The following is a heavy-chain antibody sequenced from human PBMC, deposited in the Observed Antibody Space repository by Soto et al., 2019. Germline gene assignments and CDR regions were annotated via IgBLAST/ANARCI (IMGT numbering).Heavy chain of an antibody. J-gene: IGHJ4*02. CDR2: IDYTGGTT. V-gene: IGHV3-23*01. CDR1: GITFIILA. Sequence: GGSLRPSGAASGITFIILAMGWGRKAPGKGLEWVSVIDYTGGTTYYTDSVKGRFIISRDNSKKMLYLQMNILRAEDTAVYYCAKDASRTSGWYYFDYWGQGALVTVSS. CDR3: AKDASRTSGWYYFDY. D-gene: IGHD6-19*01.